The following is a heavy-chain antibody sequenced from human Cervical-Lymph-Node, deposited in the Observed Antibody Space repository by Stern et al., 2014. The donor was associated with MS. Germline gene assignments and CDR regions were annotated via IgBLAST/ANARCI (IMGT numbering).Heavy chain of an antibody. CDR3: ARRVLVAMGGYPKTLDV. Sequence: EVQLVESGGVLVQPGGSLKLSCAASGFTFSRYWMTWVRQAPGKGLEWVANIKEDGSEQYYVDSVKGRFTMSRDNAKNSLYLQMNNLRAEDTAVYYCARRVLVAMGGYPKTLDVWGRGTTVTVSS. CDR1: GFTFSRYW. CDR2: IKEDGSEQ. D-gene: IGHD2-2*01. J-gene: IGHJ6*02. V-gene: IGHV3-7*01.